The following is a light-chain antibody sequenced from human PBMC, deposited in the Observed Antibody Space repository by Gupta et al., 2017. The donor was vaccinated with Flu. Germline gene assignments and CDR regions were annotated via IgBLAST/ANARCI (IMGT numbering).Light chain of an antibody. V-gene: IGLV2-14*01. CDR3: RSYTSSSTWV. J-gene: IGLJ2*01. Sequence: SITISCTGTSSDFGGYKYVSWYQQHPGRAHKLMIYEVSNRPSGVSSRFSGSKSGNTASLTIFGLQAEDEADYYCRSYTSSSTWVFGGGTKLTVL. CDR1: SSDFGGYKY. CDR2: EVS.